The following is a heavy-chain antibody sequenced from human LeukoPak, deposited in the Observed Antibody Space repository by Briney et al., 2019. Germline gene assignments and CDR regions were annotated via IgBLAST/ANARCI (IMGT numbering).Heavy chain of an antibody. CDR1: GYSLTTSW. CDR3: ARQGAYNRPFDY. J-gene: IGHJ4*02. Sequence: ESLKISCKGSGYSLTTSWIGWVRQMPGKGLEWMGIIYLGDSDTRYGPSFQGQVTISADKTISTAYLQWSSLKASDTAMYFCARQGAYNRPFDYWGQGTLVTVSS. D-gene: IGHD1-1*01. CDR2: IYLGDSDT. V-gene: IGHV5-51*01.